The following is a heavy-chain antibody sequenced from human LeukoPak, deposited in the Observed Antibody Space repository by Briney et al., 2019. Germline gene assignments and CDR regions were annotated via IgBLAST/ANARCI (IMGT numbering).Heavy chain of an antibody. Sequence: GGSLRLSCAASGFTFSNYWMSWVRQAPGKGLEWASVISASGTDTYYADSVKGRFTISRDNSQNTLYLHMNSLRAEDTAVYYCAKDQTAAVGQLDYWGQGTVVTVSS. CDR3: AKDQTAAVGQLDY. J-gene: IGHJ4*02. CDR1: GFTFSNYW. V-gene: IGHV3-23*01. D-gene: IGHD6-13*01. CDR2: ISASGTDT.